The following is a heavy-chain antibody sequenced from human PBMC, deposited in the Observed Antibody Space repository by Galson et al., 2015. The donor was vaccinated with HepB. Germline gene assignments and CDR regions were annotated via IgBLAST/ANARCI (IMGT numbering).Heavy chain of an antibody. V-gene: IGHV1-18*01. CDR3: ARGHGDYVPYFGY. CDR1: GYTFAHYG. Sequence: SVKVSCKASGYTFAHYGIAWVRQAPGQGLEWMGWISAYNGNTNSTQELQGRLTMTTDTSTSTAYMELRSLRSDDTAVYYCARGHGDYVPYFGYWGQGTLVTVSS. J-gene: IGHJ4*02. D-gene: IGHD4-17*01. CDR2: ISAYNGNT.